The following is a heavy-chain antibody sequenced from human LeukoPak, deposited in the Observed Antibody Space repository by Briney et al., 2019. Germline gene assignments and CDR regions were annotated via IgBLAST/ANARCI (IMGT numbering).Heavy chain of an antibody. D-gene: IGHD3-10*01. CDR2: MNPNSGNT. V-gene: IGHV1-8*01. CDR1: GYTFTSYD. CDR3: ARAMVRGVIIPGY. J-gene: IGHJ4*02. Sequence: ASVNVSCKASGYTFTSYDINWVRQATGQGLEWMGWMNPNSGNTGYAKKFQGRVTMTRNTSISTAYMELSSLRSEDTAVYYCARAMVRGVIIPGYWGQGTLVTVSS.